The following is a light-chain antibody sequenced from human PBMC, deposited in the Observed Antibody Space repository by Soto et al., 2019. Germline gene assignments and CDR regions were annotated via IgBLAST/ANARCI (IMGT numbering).Light chain of an antibody. CDR2: DDS. CDR3: QVWDTSSDLHV. CDR1: KIGSRS. Sequence: SYELTQPPSVSVAPGQTARITCGGDKIGSRSVHWYQQKPGQAPVLVVYDDSERPSGIPERFSGYDSGNTATLTISRVEAGDEADYYCQVWDTSSDLHVFGGGTKVTVL. J-gene: IGLJ3*02. V-gene: IGLV3-21*02.